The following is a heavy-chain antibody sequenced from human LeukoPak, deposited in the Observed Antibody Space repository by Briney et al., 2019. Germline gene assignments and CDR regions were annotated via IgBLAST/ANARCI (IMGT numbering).Heavy chain of an antibody. V-gene: IGHV1-2*06. CDR1: GYTFTGYY. D-gene: IGHD3-3*01. CDR2: INPNSGGT. CDR3: ARALSPYYGFRSGYSMPDGYYYMDV. J-gene: IGHJ6*03. Sequence: GASVKVSCKASGYTFTGYYMHWGRQAPGQGLEWMGRINPNSGGTNYAQKLQGRVTMTTDTSTGTAYMELRSLKSDDTAVYYCARALSPYYGFRSGYSMPDGYYYMDVWGKGNTVTVSS.